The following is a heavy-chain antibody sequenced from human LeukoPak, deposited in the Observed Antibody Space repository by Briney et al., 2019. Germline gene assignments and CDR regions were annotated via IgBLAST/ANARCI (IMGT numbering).Heavy chain of an antibody. J-gene: IGHJ5*01. D-gene: IGHD6-13*01. CDR3: AKDSDELIAATYNWFDS. CDR2: ISGSGGST. V-gene: IGHV3-23*01. Sequence: GGSLRLSCAASGFTFSSYAMSWVRQAPGKGLEWVSGISGSGGSTDYADSVKGRVTISRDNSKNTLYLQMTSLRAEDTALHYCAKDSDELIAATYNWFDSWGQGTLVTVSS. CDR1: GFTFSSYA.